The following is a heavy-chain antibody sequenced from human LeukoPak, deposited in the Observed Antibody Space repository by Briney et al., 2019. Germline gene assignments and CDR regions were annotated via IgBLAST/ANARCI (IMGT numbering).Heavy chain of an antibody. J-gene: IGHJ6*03. D-gene: IGHD4-17*01. V-gene: IGHV3-33*01. CDR1: GFTFSSYG. CDR3: ARGSHYGDYPQYYYYYMDV. CDR2: IWYDGSNK. Sequence: GRSLRLSCAASGFTFSSYGMHWVRQAPGKGLEWVAVIWYDGSNKCYADSVKGRFTISRDNSKNTLYLQMNSLRAEDTAVYYCARGSHYGDYPQYYYYYMDVWGKGTTVTVSS.